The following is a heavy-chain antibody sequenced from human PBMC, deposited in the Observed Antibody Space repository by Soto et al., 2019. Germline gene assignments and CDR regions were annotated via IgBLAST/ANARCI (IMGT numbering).Heavy chain of an antibody. J-gene: IGHJ4*02. Sequence: SETLSLTCTVSGDSMTSSNWWNWVRQPPGKGLEWIGEALLSGRTNYNPFLRSRFTISVDKSQNHFSLQLTFVTAADTAVYYCARSEATALDYWGQGTLVTVSS. CDR1: GDSMTSSNW. V-gene: IGHV4-4*02. CDR3: ARSEATALDY. CDR2: ALLSGRT.